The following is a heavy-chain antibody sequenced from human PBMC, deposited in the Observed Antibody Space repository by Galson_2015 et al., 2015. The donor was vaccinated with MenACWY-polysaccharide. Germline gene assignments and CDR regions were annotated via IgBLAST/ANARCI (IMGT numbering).Heavy chain of an antibody. V-gene: IGHV5-51*01. CDR1: GYDFTTYW. CDR3: ARLTGPYSYYFYYMDV. D-gene: IGHD3-9*01. Sequence: QSGAEVKKPGEFLKISCKGSGYDFTTYWIAWVRRMPGKGLEWMGIIYPGDSDSTYSPSFQGQVTFSVDKSITTAYLQWASLKASDTATYYCARLTGPYSYYFYYMDVWGKGTTVTVSS. CDR2: IYPGDSDS. J-gene: IGHJ6*03.